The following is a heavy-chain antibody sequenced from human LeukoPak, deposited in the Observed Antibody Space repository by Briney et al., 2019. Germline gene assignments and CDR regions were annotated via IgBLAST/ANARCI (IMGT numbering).Heavy chain of an antibody. V-gene: IGHV3-21*01. CDR3: AREGASYFDY. Sequence: GGSLRLSCAASGFTFSSYSMNWVRQAPGKGLEWVSSISSSSSYIYYADSVKGRFTISRDNAKNSLYQQMNSLRAEDTAVYYCAREGASYFDYWGQGTLVTVSS. D-gene: IGHD3-16*01. J-gene: IGHJ4*02. CDR1: GFTFSSYS. CDR2: ISSSSSYI.